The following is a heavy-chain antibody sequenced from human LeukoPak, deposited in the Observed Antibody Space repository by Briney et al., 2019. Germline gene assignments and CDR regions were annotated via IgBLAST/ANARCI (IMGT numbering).Heavy chain of an antibody. CDR1: GGSISSYY. CDR2: IYYSGST. Sequence: KPSETLSLTCTVSGGSISSYYWSWIRQPPGEGLEWIGNIYYSGSTNYNPSLKSRVTISVDTSKNQFSLKLSSVTAADTAVYYCTRGSIAYYYMDVWGKGTTVTISS. V-gene: IGHV4-59*01. D-gene: IGHD3-22*01. CDR3: TRGSIAYYYMDV. J-gene: IGHJ6*03.